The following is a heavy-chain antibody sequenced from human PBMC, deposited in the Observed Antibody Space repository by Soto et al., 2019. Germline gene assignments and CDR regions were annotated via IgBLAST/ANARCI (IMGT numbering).Heavy chain of an antibody. J-gene: IGHJ4*02. Sequence: PSETLSLTCAVYNGSFSPYYWTWISKPQGKGLEWIGEISHSGSTHYIPALQSRLTISVDTSKNQVSLNLKSVTAADTAVYYCARGRITPLVRGINRVALFDYWGQGTLVTVS. CDR3: ARGRITPLVRGINRVALFDY. V-gene: IGHV4-34*01. CDR2: ISHSGST. D-gene: IGHD3-10*01. CDR1: NGSFSPYY.